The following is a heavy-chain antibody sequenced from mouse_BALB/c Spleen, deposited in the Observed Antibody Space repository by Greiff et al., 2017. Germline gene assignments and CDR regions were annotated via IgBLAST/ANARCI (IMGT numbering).Heavy chain of an antibody. CDR3: ARKGYDNAMDY. CDR1: GFSLTIYD. V-gene: IGHV2-2*02. CDR2: IWSGGST. Sequence: QVQLKQSGPGLVQPSQSLSITCTVSGFSLTIYDIHWVRQSPGKGLEWLGVIWSGGSTDYNAAFISRLSISKDNSKSQVFFKVNSLQTNDTAIYYCARKGYDNAMDYWGQGTSVTVSS. J-gene: IGHJ4*01. D-gene: IGHD2-14*01.